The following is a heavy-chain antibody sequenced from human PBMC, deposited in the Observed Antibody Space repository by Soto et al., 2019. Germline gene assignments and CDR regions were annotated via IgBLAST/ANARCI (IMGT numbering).Heavy chain of an antibody. Sequence: QLQLQESGSGLVKPSQTLSLTCAVSGGSISSGGYSWSWIRQPPGKGLEWIGYFYHSGSTYYNPSLKSRVTISVDRSKNQFSLKLSSVTAADTAVYYCARGLGNVFDYWGQGTLVTVSS. CDR3: ARGLGNVFDY. CDR2: FYHSGST. V-gene: IGHV4-30-2*01. J-gene: IGHJ4*02. CDR1: GGSISSGGYS.